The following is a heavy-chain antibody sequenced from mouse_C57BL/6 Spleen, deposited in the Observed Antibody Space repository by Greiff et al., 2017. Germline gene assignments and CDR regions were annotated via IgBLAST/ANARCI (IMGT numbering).Heavy chain of an antibody. J-gene: IGHJ2*01. CDR3: ARTLTVVEYYFDY. CDR1: GYTFTDYY. D-gene: IGHD1-1*01. CDR2: IYPGSGNT. Sequence: VQLQQSGAELVRPGASVKLSCKASGYTFTDYYINWVKQRPGQGLEWIARIYPGSGNTYYNEKFKGKATLTAEKSSSTAYMQLSSLTSEDSAVYFCARTLTVVEYYFDYWGQGTTLTVSS. V-gene: IGHV1-76*01.